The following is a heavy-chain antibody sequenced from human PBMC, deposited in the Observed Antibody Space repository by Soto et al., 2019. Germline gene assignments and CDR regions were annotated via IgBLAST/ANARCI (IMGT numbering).Heavy chain of an antibody. J-gene: IGHJ5*02. CDR2: ISGSGGST. Sequence: PGGSLRLSCAASGFTFGTYAMNWVRQAPGKGLEWVSGISGSGGSTYYTDSVKGRFTISRDNSKNTLYLQMNSLRDDDTAVYYCAKDRSVDTRDWFDPWGQGTLVTVSS. D-gene: IGHD5-18*01. CDR3: AKDRSVDTRDWFDP. V-gene: IGHV3-23*01. CDR1: GFTFGTYA.